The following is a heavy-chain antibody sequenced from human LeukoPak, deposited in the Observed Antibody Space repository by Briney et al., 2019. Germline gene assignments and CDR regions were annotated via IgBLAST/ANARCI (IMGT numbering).Heavy chain of an antibody. V-gene: IGHV4-39*01. CDR3: VRIDYGGSFDR. D-gene: IGHD4-23*01. J-gene: IGHJ4*02. CDR1: GGSISSTTYC. CDR2: IPYGGST. Sequence: PSETLSLTCTVSGGSISSTTYCCGWVRQPPGKGLQWIGSIPYGGSTYYNPSLKSRVTISVDTSKTQFSLELTSVTAADTAVYYCVRIDYGGSFDRWGQGTLVTVSS.